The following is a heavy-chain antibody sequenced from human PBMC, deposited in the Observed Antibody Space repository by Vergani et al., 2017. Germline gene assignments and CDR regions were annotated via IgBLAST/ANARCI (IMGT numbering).Heavy chain of an antibody. D-gene: IGHD4-23*01. CDR3: ARGEPGGKEDYYYYGMDV. Sequence: QVQLVQSGAEVKKPGSSVKVSCKASGGTFSSYTISWVRQAPGQGLEWMGRIITIFGTANYAQKFQGRVTMTEDTSTDTAYMELSSLRSEDTAVYSCARGEPGGKEDYYYYGMDVWGQGTTVAVSS. J-gene: IGHJ6*02. V-gene: IGHV1-69*08. CDR2: IITIFGTA. CDR1: GGTFSSYT.